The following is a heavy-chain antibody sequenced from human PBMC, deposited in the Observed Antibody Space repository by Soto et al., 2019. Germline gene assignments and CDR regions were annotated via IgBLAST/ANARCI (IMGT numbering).Heavy chain of an antibody. J-gene: IGHJ6*02. CDR3: ARGSGSYLGDYYYYGMDV. D-gene: IGHD1-26*01. Sequence: SVKVSCKASGGTSSSYAISWVRQAPGQGLEWMGGIIPIFGTANYAQKFQGRVTITADESTSTAYMELSSLRSEDTAVYYCARGSGSYLGDYYYYGMDVWGQGTTVTVSS. V-gene: IGHV1-69*13. CDR1: GGTSSSYA. CDR2: IIPIFGTA.